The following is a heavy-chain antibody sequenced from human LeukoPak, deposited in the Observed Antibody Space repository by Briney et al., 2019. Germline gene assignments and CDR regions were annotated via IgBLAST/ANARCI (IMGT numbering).Heavy chain of an antibody. CDR3: ARHITMLSVDAFDI. D-gene: IGHD3-10*02. CDR2: ISSSSSYI. Sequence: GGSLRLSCAASGFTFSSYSMKWVRQAPGKGLEWVSSISSSSSYIYYADSVKGRFTISRDNAKNSLYLQMNSLRAEDTAVYYCARHITMLSVDAFDIWGQGTMVTVSS. J-gene: IGHJ3*02. V-gene: IGHV3-21*01. CDR1: GFTFSSYS.